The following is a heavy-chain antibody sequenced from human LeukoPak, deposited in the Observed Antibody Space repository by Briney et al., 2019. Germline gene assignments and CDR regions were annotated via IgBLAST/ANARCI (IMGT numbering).Heavy chain of an antibody. CDR2: IYYTGNT. D-gene: IGHD6-13*01. CDR3: ARHEQQLLYYFDY. J-gene: IGHJ4*02. Sequence: PSETLSLARTVSGGSISGYDSSWIRQPPGKGLEWIGYIYYTGNTHYDPSLKSRVTISVDTSKNQFSLRLSSVTAADTAVYYCARHEQQLLYYFDYWGPGTLVTVSS. V-gene: IGHV4-59*08. CDR1: GGSISGYD.